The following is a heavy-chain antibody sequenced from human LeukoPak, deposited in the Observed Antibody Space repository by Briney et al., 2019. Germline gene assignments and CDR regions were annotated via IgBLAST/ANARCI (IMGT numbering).Heavy chain of an antibody. V-gene: IGHV3-23*01. CDR3: AAHYGDYAAFDY. D-gene: IGHD4-17*01. CDR2: ISASGGSI. Sequence: GGSLRLSCAASGFTFSSYAMSWVRQSPGEGLQWVSTISASGGSIYYTDFVEGRFTISRDNSKNTLYMQMYGLRAEDTAVYYCAAHYGDYAAFDYWGQGTQVTASS. CDR1: GFTFSSYA. J-gene: IGHJ4*02.